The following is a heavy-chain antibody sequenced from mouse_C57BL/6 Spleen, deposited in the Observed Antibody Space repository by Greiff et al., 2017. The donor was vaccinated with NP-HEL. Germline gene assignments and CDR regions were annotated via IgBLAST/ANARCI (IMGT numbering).Heavy chain of an antibody. CDR3: ARGYDYSYYFDY. CDR2: ISYDGSN. D-gene: IGHD2-4*01. V-gene: IGHV3-6*01. Sequence: EVQVVESGPGLVKPSQSLSLPCSVTGYSITSGYYWNWIRQFPGNKLEWMGYISYDGSNNYNPSLKNRISITRDTSKNQFFLKLNSVTTEDTAADYCARGYDYSYYFDYWGQGTTLTVSS. J-gene: IGHJ2*01. CDR1: GYSITSGYY.